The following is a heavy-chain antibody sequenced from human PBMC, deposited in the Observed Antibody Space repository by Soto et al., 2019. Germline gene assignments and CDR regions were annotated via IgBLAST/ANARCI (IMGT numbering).Heavy chain of an antibody. V-gene: IGHV3-30*18. J-gene: IGHJ3*02. CDR1: GFTFSSYG. D-gene: IGHD6-19*01. CDR3: AKDGIAVAGDDAFDI. Sequence: GGSLRLSCAASGFTFSSYGMHWVRQAPGKGLEWVAVISYDGSNKYYADSVKGRFTISRDNSKNTLYLQMNSLRAEDTAVYYCAKDGIAVAGDDAFDIWGQGTMVTVSS. CDR2: ISYDGSNK.